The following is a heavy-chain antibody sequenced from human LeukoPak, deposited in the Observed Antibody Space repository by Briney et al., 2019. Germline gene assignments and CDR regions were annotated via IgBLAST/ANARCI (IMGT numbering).Heavy chain of an antibody. V-gene: IGHV3-30*01. CDR3: ASIAAAGTGSKLDY. CDR1: GFTFSSYA. Sequence: GGSLRLSCAASGFTFSSYAMHWVRQAPGKGLEWGAVISYDGSNKYYADSVKGRFTIYRDNSKNTLYLQMNSLRAEEPAVYYCASIAAAGTGSKLDYWGQGTLVTVSS. D-gene: IGHD6-13*01. J-gene: IGHJ4*02. CDR2: ISYDGSNK.